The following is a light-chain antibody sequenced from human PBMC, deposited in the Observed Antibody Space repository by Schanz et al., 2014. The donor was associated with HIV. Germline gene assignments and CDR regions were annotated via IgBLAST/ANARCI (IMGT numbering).Light chain of an antibody. CDR1: SSDVGGYNY. CDR3: SSYTSSSTLV. CDR2: DVS. Sequence: QSALTQPASVSGSPGQSITISCTGTSSDVGGYNYVSWYQQHPSKAPKLVIYDVSNRPSGVSNRFSGSKSGNTAFLTISGLQAEDEADYYCSSYTSSSTLVFGGGTKLTVL. V-gene: IGLV2-14*03. J-gene: IGLJ2*01.